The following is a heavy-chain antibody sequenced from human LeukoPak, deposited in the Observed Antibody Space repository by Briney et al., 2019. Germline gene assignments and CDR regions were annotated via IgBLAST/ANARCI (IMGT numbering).Heavy chain of an antibody. CDR1: GYTFTSYG. D-gene: IGHD3-22*01. V-gene: IGHV1-18*01. CDR3: ARGPRNYYDSCGHFDY. CDR2: ISAYNGNT. Sequence: ASVKVSCKASGYTFTSYGISWVRQAPGQGLEWMGWISAYNGNTNYAQKLQGRVTMTTDTSTSTAYMELRSLRPDDTAVYYCARGPRNYYDSCGHFDYWGQGTLVTVSS. J-gene: IGHJ4*02.